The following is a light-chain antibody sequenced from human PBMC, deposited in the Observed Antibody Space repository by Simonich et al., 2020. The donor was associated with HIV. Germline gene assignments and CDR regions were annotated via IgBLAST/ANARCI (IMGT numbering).Light chain of an antibody. CDR1: SSDVGGYNY. CDR2: AVS. V-gene: IGLV2-14*03. Sequence: QSALTQPVSVSGSPGQSITISCTGTSSDVGGYNYVSWYQQHPGKAPKLMIYAVSKRPSGVSNRFSGSKSGNTASLTISGLQAEDEADYYCSSYKSSSTWVFGGGTKLTVL. J-gene: IGLJ3*02. CDR3: SSYKSSSTWV.